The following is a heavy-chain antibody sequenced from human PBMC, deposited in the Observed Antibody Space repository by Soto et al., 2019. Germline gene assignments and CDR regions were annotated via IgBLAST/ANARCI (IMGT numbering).Heavy chain of an antibody. J-gene: IGHJ5*02. D-gene: IGHD4-17*01. V-gene: IGHV3-7*03. CDR3: ARALVGLTTTVTTSYNWFDP. CDR1: GFTFSSYW. CDR2: IKQGGSEK. Sequence: GGSLRLSCAASGFTFSSYWMSWVRQAPGKGLEWVANIKQGGSEKYYVDSVKGRVTMTRDTSTSTVYMELSSLRSEDTAVYYYARALVGLTTTVTTSYNWFDPWGQGTLVTVSS.